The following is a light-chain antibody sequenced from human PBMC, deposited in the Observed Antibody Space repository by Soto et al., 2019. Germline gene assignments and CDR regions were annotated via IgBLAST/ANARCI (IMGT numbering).Light chain of an antibody. V-gene: IGKV1-5*01. J-gene: IGKJ4*01. Sequence: DIQMTQSPSTLSASVGDRVTFTCRASQSVRSWLAWYQQKPGTAPNLLIFDASRLENGGPSRFSGSGSGTEFTLTISSLQPDDFATYYCQQYDNYPLTLGGGTKVDI. CDR2: DAS. CDR1: QSVRSW. CDR3: QQYDNYPLT.